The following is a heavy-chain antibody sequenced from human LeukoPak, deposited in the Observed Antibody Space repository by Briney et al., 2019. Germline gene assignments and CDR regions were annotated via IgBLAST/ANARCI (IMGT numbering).Heavy chain of an antibody. CDR3: ASTRGYSGYDYSNAFDI. Sequence: SETLSLTCTVSGDSISSGSYYWSWIRQPAGKGLEWIGRIYTSGSTNYNPSLKSRVTISVDTSKNQFSLKLSSVTAADTAVYYCASTRGYSGYDYSNAFDIWGQGTMVTVSS. J-gene: IGHJ3*02. CDR2: IYTSGST. D-gene: IGHD5-12*01. CDR1: GDSISSGSYY. V-gene: IGHV4-61*02.